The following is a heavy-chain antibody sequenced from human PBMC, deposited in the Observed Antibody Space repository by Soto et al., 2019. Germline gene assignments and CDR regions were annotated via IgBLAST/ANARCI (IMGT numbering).Heavy chain of an antibody. Sequence: EVQLVESGGGLVKPGGSLRLSCAASGFTFSSYSMNWVRQAPGQGLEWVSSISSSTTYIYYADSVKGRFTISRDNAKNTQDLQMNSLRAEDTAVYYCARRFKGLSTSNYYMDVWGKGTKVTVSS. CDR1: GFTFSSYS. CDR2: ISSSTTYI. CDR3: ARRFKGLSTSNYYMDV. J-gene: IGHJ6*03. V-gene: IGHV3-21*01.